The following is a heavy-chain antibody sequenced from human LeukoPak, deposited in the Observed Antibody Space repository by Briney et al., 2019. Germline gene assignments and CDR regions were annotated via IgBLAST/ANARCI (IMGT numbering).Heavy chain of an antibody. D-gene: IGHD5-24*01. V-gene: IGHV3-7*01. J-gene: IGHJ4*02. CDR2: IKQDGSEK. CDR1: GFTFSSYC. Sequence: SGGSLRLSCAASGFTFSSYCMSWVRQAPGNGLEWVANIKQDGSEKYYVDSVKGRFTISRDKTKNSLYLQINSLKAEDMAVYYCAKDLQGRWLRFKSGGGFEQWGQGTLVTVSS. CDR3: AKDLQGRWLRFKSGGGFEQ.